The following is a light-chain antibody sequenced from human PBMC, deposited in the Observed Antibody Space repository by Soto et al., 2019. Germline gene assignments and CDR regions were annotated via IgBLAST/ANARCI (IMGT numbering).Light chain of an antibody. CDR2: GNS. CDR1: SSNIGAGYD. Sequence: SWAPGQRVTISCTGSSSNIGAGYDLHWYQQLPGTAPKLLIYGNSNRPSGIPDRFSGSKSGTSASLAITGLQAEDEADYYCQSYDSSLSAPYVFGTGTKVTVL. CDR3: QSYDSSLSAPYV. J-gene: IGLJ1*01. V-gene: IGLV1-40*01.